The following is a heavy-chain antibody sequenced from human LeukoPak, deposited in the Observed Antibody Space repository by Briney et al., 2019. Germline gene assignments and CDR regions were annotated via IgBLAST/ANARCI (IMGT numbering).Heavy chain of an antibody. CDR1: GFTFSSYS. CDR2: ISSSSSTI. CDR3: ARVGAVAGTNCYYGMDV. D-gene: IGHD6-19*01. V-gene: IGHV3-48*04. J-gene: IGHJ6*02. Sequence: GGSLRLSCAASGFTFSSYSMNWVRQAPGKGLEWVSYISSSSSTIYYADSVKGRFTISRDNAKNSLYLQMNSLRAEDTAVYYCARVGAVAGTNCYYGMDVWGQGTTVTVSS.